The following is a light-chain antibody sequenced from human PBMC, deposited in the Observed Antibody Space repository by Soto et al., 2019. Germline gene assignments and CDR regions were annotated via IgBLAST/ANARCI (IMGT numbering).Light chain of an antibody. V-gene: IGKV1-8*01. Sequence: AIRMTQSPSSLSASTGDRVTITCRASQGISSYLAWYQQKPGKAPKLLIYAASTLQSGVPSRFSGSGSGTDFTLTISCLQSEVFATYYCQQYYSYPFWTFCQGTKVDIK. CDR2: AAS. J-gene: IGKJ1*01. CDR1: QGISSY. CDR3: QQYYSYPFWT.